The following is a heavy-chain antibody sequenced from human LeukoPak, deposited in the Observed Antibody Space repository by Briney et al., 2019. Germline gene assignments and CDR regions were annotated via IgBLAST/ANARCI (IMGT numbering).Heavy chain of an antibody. CDR2: TYYRSTWYN. CDR1: GNSFSSNSVT. D-gene: IGHD2-2*01. Sequence: SQTLSLTCAISGNSFSSNSVTWNWIRQSPSRGLEWLGRTYYRSTWYNDYAVSVRGRITVNPDTSKNQFSLHLNSVTPEDTAVYYCARRLTQYDCFDPWGQGILVTVSS. CDR3: ARRLTQYDCFDP. V-gene: IGHV6-1*01. J-gene: IGHJ5*02.